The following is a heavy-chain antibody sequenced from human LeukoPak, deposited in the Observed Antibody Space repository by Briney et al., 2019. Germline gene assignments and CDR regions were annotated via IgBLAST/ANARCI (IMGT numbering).Heavy chain of an antibody. Sequence: GASVKVSCKASGYTFTSYYMHWVRQAPGQGLEWMGIINPSGGSTSYAQKFQGRVTMTRDTSTSTVYMELSSLRSEDTAVYYCARDVDFWSGYRRYAFDIWGQGTMVTVSS. V-gene: IGHV1-46*01. CDR3: ARDVDFWSGYRRYAFDI. D-gene: IGHD3-3*01. J-gene: IGHJ3*02. CDR1: GYTFTSYY. CDR2: INPSGGST.